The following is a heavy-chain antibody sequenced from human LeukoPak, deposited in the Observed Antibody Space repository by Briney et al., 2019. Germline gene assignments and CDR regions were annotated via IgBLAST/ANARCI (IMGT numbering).Heavy chain of an antibody. Sequence: ASVKVSCKASGYTFTSYDINWVGQATGQGLEWMGWMNPNSGNTGYAKKFQGRVTMTRNTSISTAYMELSSLRSEDTAVYYCASADSSGYYYWGQGTLVTVSS. V-gene: IGHV1-8*01. D-gene: IGHD3-22*01. J-gene: IGHJ4*02. CDR1: GYTFTSYD. CDR3: ASADSSGYYY. CDR2: MNPNSGNT.